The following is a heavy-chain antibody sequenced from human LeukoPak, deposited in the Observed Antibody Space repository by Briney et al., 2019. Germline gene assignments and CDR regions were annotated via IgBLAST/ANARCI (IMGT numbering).Heavy chain of an antibody. J-gene: IGHJ4*02. D-gene: IGHD3-3*01. CDR1: GYTFTSYA. CDR2: INAGNGNT. CDR3: ARGMLRFLEWLS. Sequence: ASVKVSCKASGYTFTSYAMHWVRQAPGQRLEWMGWINAGNGNTKYSQKFQGRVTITRDTSASTAYMELSSLRSEDTAVYYCARGMLRFLEWLSWGQGTLVTVSS. V-gene: IGHV1-3*01.